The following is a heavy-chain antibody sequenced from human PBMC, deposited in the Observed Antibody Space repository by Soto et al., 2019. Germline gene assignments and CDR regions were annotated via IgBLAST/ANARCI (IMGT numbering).Heavy chain of an antibody. Sequence: PSETLSLTCAVYGGSFSGYYWSRIRQPPGKGLEWIGEINHSGSTNYNPSLKSRVTISVDTSKNQFSLKLSSVTAADTAVYYCARYPRWSGYYTYYYGMGVWGQGTTVTVSS. CDR2: INHSGST. CDR3: ARYPRWSGYYTYYYGMGV. J-gene: IGHJ6*02. V-gene: IGHV4-34*01. CDR1: GGSFSGYY. D-gene: IGHD3-3*01.